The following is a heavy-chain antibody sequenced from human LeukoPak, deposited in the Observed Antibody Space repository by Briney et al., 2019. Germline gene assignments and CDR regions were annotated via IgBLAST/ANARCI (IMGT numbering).Heavy chain of an antibody. V-gene: IGHV1-2*04. J-gene: IGHJ3*02. Sequence: ASVKVSCKASGYTFTGYYMHWVRQAPGQGLEWMGWINPNSGGTNYAQKFQGWVTMTRDTSISTAYMELSRLRSDDTAVYYCARAPDYASYAFDIWGQGTMVTVSS. CDR1: GYTFTGYY. CDR3: ARAPDYASYAFDI. D-gene: IGHD4-17*01. CDR2: INPNSGGT.